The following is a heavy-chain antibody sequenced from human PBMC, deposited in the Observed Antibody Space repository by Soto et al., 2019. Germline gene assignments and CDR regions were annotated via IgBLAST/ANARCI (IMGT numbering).Heavy chain of an antibody. J-gene: IGHJ4*02. CDR3: AAAPIEQAGKSFDY. V-gene: IGHV3-53*01. D-gene: IGHD6-19*01. CDR2: IYSGGST. CDR1: GFTVSSNY. Sequence: GGSLRLSCAASGFTVSSNYMSWVRQAPGKGLEWVSVIYSGGSTYYADSVKGRFTISRDNSKNTLYLQLNSLRAEDTAVYYCAAAPIEQAGKSFDYWGQGNLVTVSS.